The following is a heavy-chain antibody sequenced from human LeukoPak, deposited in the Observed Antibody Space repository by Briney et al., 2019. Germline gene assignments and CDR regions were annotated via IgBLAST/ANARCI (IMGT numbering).Heavy chain of an antibody. CDR2: SSGSGDDT. D-gene: IGHD4-17*01. J-gene: IGHJ1*01. V-gene: IGHV3-23*01. CDR1: GFTFRNYA. Sequence: PGGSLRLSCAASGFTFRNYAMGRVRQAPGKGLEWVSTSSGSGDDTYYADSVKGRFTISRDNSKNTLYLQMSGLRAEDTAVYYCAKFRGIPTTVTQDWGQGTLVTVSS. CDR3: AKFRGIPTTVTQD.